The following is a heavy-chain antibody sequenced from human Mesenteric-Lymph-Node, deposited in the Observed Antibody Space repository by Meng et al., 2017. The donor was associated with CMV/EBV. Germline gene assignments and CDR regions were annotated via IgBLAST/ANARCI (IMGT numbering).Heavy chain of an antibody. Sequence: CKASGYTFTGYYLHWVRQAPGQGLEWMGVINLSTATTSLGQKFQGRVTMNRDTSTAAVYMELNSLRSEDTAIYYCARGASGYYRTFQYWGQGTLVTVSS. J-gene: IGHJ4*02. CDR3: ARGASGYYRTFQY. V-gene: IGHV1-46*01. D-gene: IGHD3-22*01. CDR2: INLSTATT. CDR1: GYTFTGYY.